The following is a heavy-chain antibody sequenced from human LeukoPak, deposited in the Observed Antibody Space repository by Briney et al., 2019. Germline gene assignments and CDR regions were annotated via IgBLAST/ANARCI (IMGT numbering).Heavy chain of an antibody. CDR1: GYTFTSYA. CDR3: ARERVIGWPYWYFDL. Sequence: ASVKVSCKASGYTFTSYAMNWVRQAPGQGLEWMGWINTNTGNPTYAQGFTGRFVFSLDTSVSTTYLQISSLKAEDTAVYYCARERVIGWPYWYFDLWGRGTLVTVSS. J-gene: IGHJ2*01. D-gene: IGHD2/OR15-2a*01. V-gene: IGHV7-4-1*02. CDR2: INTNTGNP.